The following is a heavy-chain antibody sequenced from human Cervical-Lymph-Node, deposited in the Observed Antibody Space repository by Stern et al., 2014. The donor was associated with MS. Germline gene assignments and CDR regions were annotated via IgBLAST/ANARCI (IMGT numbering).Heavy chain of an antibody. CDR1: GFTFSDYY. CDR2: SASKDQRNTP. Sequence: VQLVESGGGLVKPGGSLRLSCAASGFTFSDYYMDWVRQTPAKGLEWVARSASKDQRNTPGYAPSVRGRFTTAKDETRNFLHLKMESLKIEDTALYYCARGRDSFNAWGQGTLVTVSS. J-gene: IGHJ5*02. D-gene: IGHD3-16*01. V-gene: IGHV3-72*01. CDR3: ARGRDSFNA.